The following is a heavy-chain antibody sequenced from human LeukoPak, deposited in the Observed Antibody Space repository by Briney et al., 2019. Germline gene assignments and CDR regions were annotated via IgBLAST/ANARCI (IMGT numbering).Heavy chain of an antibody. Sequence: PSETLSLTCTVSGGSISSYDWSWIRQPPGKGLEWIGYIYYSGSTNYNPSLKSRVTISVDTSKNQFSLKLSSVTAADTAVYYCARCMGSYSDAFDIWGQGTMVTVSS. D-gene: IGHD3-10*01. CDR1: GGSISSYD. CDR3: ARCMGSYSDAFDI. CDR2: IYYSGST. V-gene: IGHV4-59*01. J-gene: IGHJ3*02.